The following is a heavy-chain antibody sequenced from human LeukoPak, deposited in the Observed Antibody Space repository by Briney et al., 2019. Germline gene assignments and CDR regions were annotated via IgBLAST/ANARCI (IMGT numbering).Heavy chain of an antibody. Sequence: GGSLRLSCAASGFTFSSYAMSWVRQAPGKGLEWVSGISGSGGSTYNADSVKGRFTISRDNSKNTLYLQMNSLRAEDTAVYYRAKDPQWLVPRGSYYFDYWGQGTLVTVSS. V-gene: IGHV3-23*01. CDR1: GFTFSSYA. J-gene: IGHJ4*02. CDR2: ISGSGGST. CDR3: AKDPQWLVPRGSYYFDY. D-gene: IGHD6-19*01.